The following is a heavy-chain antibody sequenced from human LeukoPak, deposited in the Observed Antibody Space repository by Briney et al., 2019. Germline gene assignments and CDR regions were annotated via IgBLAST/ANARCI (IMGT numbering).Heavy chain of an antibody. CDR2: ISYEGSTS. J-gene: IGHJ4*02. Sequence: RGSLRLSCAASGFTFSSYGMQWVRQAPGKGLEWVAVISYEGSTSYYADSVKGRFTISRDNSKNTLYLQMNGLRAEDTAVYYCAKEGFGNYYSAYFDYWGQGTLVTVSS. CDR1: GFTFSSYG. D-gene: IGHD1-26*01. V-gene: IGHV3-30*18. CDR3: AKEGFGNYYSAYFDY.